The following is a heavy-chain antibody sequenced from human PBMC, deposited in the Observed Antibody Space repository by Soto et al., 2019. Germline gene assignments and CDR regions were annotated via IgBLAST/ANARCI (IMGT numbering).Heavy chain of an antibody. D-gene: IGHD6-6*01. V-gene: IGHV3-73*02. CDR1: GFTFSGSA. J-gene: IGHJ4*02. CDR3: TRHGGSSRNY. CDR2: IRSKANSYAT. Sequence: EVQLVESGGGLVQPGGSLKLSCAASGFTFSGSAMHWVRQASGKGLEWVGRIRSKANSYATAYAASVKGRFTISRDDSKHTAYLQMNSLKTEDTAVYYCTRHGGSSRNYWGQGTLVTVSS.